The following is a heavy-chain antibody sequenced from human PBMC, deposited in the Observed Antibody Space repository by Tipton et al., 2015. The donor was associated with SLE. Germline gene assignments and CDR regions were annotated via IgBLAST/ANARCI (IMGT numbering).Heavy chain of an antibody. D-gene: IGHD3-22*01. CDR2: ISSSGSTI. CDR3: ARQKGKMIVVYYYYGMDV. Sequence: SLRLSCAASGFTFSSYEMNWVRQAPGKGLEWVSYISSSGSTIYYADSVKGRFTISRDNAKNSLYLQMNSLRAEDTAVYYCARQKGKMIVVYYYYGMDVWGQGTTVTVSS. J-gene: IGHJ6*02. V-gene: IGHV3-48*03. CDR1: GFTFSSYE.